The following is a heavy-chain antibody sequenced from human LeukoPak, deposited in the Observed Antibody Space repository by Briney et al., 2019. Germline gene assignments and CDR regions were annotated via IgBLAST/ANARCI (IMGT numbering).Heavy chain of an antibody. J-gene: IGHJ4*02. D-gene: IGHD3-10*01. CDR2: TRYDGYNK. CDR3: AKDSFQATMVREPYAGDY. V-gene: IGHV3-30*02. Sequence: PGGSLRLSCAASGFTFSSYAMHWVRQAPGKGLEWVAFTRYDGYNKYYADSVKGRFTICRDNSKNTLYLQMNSLRAEDTAVYYCAKDSFQATMVREPYAGDYWGQGTLVTVSS. CDR1: GFTFSSYA.